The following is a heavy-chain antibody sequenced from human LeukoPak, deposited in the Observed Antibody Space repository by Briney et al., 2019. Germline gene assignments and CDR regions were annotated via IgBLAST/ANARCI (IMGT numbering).Heavy chain of an antibody. CDR2: IIPIFGTA. V-gene: IGHV1-69*05. Sequence: SVKVSCKASGGTFSSYAISWVRQAPGQGLEWMGGIIPIFGTANYAQKFQGRVTMTTDMSTSTVYMELSSLRSEDTAVYYCARGAHSSSWYYFDSWGQGTLVTVSS. J-gene: IGHJ4*02. CDR1: GGTFSSYA. D-gene: IGHD6-13*01. CDR3: ARGAHSSSWYYFDS.